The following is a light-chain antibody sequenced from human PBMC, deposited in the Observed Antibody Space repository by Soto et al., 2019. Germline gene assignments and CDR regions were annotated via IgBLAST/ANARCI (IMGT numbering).Light chain of an antibody. V-gene: IGLV4-69*01. CDR1: SGHSSYA. Sequence: QPVLTQSPSASASLGASVRLTCTLSSGHSSYAIAWHQQQPEKGPRFLMRLDNDGGHIKGDGIPDRFSGSSSGAERYLTISSLQSDDEADYYCQTWGTGFQVFGGGTKLTVL. CDR3: QTWGTGFQV. CDR2: LDNDGGH. J-gene: IGLJ2*01.